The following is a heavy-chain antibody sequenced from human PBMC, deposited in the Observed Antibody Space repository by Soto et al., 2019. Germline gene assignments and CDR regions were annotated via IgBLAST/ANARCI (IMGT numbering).Heavy chain of an antibody. J-gene: IGHJ5*02. CDR2: TYYRSKWYN. CDR3: ARIIRVGYSYGANWFDP. Sequence: SQTLSLTCAISGDSVSSNSAAWNWIRQSPSRGLEWLGRTYYRSKWYNDYAVSVKSRITINADTSKNQFSLQLNSVTPEDTAVYYCARIIRVGYSYGANWFDPWGQGTLVTVSS. V-gene: IGHV6-1*01. D-gene: IGHD5-18*01. CDR1: GDSVSSNSAA.